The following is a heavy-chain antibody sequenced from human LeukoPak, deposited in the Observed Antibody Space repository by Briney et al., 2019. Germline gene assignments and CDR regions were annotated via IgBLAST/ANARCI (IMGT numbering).Heavy chain of an antibody. CDR3: ARGGGAVAGTAIFDY. CDR2: IYYSGST. CDR1: GGSISSGGYY. J-gene: IGHJ4*02. Sequence: SSETLSLTCTVSGGSISSGGYYWSWIRQPPGKGLEWIGYIYYSGSTNYNPSLKSRVTISVDTSKNQFSLKLSSVTAADTAVYYCARGGGAVAGTAIFDYWGQGTLVTVSS. D-gene: IGHD6-19*01. V-gene: IGHV4-61*08.